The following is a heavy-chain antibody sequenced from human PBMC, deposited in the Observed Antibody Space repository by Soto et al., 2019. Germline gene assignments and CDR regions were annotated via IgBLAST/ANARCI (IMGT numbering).Heavy chain of an antibody. CDR2: IRSKAYGGTT. Sequence: GGSLRLSCTPSGFTFGDYAMTWFRQAPGKGLEWVGFIRSKAYGGTTEYAASVKGRFTISRDDSKSIAYLQMNSLKTEDTAVYYCTRDEGFPVRFDYWGQGTLVTVSS. J-gene: IGHJ4*02. CDR1: GFTFGDYA. CDR3: TRDEGFPVRFDY. V-gene: IGHV3-49*03. D-gene: IGHD2-15*01.